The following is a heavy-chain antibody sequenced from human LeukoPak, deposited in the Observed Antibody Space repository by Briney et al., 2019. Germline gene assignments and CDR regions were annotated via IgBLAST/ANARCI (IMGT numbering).Heavy chain of an antibody. Sequence: SETLSLTCTVSGGSISSSSYYWGWIRQPPGKGLEWIGEIHHSGSTNYNTSPKSRVTISVDKSKNQFSLKLSSVTAADTAVYYCARENYFGSGSSSVATSFDYWGQGTLVTVSS. V-gene: IGHV4-39*07. CDR3: ARENYFGSGSSSVATSFDY. CDR1: GGSISSSSYY. J-gene: IGHJ4*02. D-gene: IGHD3-10*01. CDR2: IHHSGST.